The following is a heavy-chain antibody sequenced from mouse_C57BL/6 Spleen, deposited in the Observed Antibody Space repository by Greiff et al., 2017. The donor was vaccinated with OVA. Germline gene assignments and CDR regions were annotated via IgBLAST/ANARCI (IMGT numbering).Heavy chain of an antibody. J-gene: IGHJ4*01. V-gene: IGHV1-61*01. D-gene: IGHD1-1*01. CDR2: IYPSDSET. CDR1: GYTFTSYW. Sequence: VQLQQPGAELVRPGSSVKLSCKASGYTFTSYWMDWVKQRPGQGLEWIGNIYPSDSETPYNQKFKDKAPLTVDKSSSTAYMQLSSLTSEDAAVYDCARGYGSSYVNAMDYWGQGTSVTVSS. CDR3: ARGYGSSYVNAMDY.